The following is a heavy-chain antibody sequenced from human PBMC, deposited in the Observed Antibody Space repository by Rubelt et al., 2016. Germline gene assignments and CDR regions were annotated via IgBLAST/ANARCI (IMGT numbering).Heavy chain of an antibody. D-gene: IGHD2-2*01. CDR2: IDYSGSS. J-gene: IGHJ4*02. V-gene: IGHV4-39*01. Sequence: QVQLQESGPGLVQSSGTLSLRCHVSGADVTSDTYFWGWVRQAPGKGLEWIGSIDYSGSSYYHPSPKSRVTISGDSSKNQFCLELRSVTAAETAVYYCARRPAGLYQPIDHWGQGTLVTVSS. CDR1: GADVTSDTYF. CDR3: ARRPAGLYQPIDH.